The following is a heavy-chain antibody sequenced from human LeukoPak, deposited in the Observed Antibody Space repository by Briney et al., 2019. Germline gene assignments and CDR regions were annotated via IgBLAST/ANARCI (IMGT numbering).Heavy chain of an antibody. V-gene: IGHV3-9*01. CDR2: ISWNSGSI. Sequence: PGGSLRLSCAASGFTFDDYAMHWVRQAPGKGLEWVSGISWNSGSIGYADSVKGRFTISRDNAKNSLYLQMNSLRAEDTALYYCAKASIAAAGREFDYWGQGTLVTVSS. J-gene: IGHJ4*02. D-gene: IGHD6-13*01. CDR3: AKASIAAAGREFDY. CDR1: GFTFDDYA.